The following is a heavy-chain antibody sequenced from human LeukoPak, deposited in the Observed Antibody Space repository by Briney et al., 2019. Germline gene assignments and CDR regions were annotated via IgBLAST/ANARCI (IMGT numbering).Heavy chain of an antibody. Sequence: GGSLRLSCAASGFTFSSYGMHWVRQAPGKGLEWVAFIRYDGSNKYYADSVKGRFTISRDNSKNTLYLQMNSLRAEDTAVYYCAKDGDPRAARYDFDYWGQGTLVTVSS. CDR2: IRYDGSNK. D-gene: IGHD6-6*01. CDR1: GFTFSSYG. V-gene: IGHV3-30*02. J-gene: IGHJ4*02. CDR3: AKDGDPRAARYDFDY.